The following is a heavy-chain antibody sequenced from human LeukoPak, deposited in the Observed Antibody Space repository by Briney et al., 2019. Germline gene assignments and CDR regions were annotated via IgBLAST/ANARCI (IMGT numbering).Heavy chain of an antibody. CDR1: GGSFSGYY. Sequence: PSETLSLTCAVYGGSFSGYYWSWIRQPPGKGLEWIVEINHSGSTNYNPSLKSRVTISVDTSKNQFSLKLSSVTAADTAVYHCAIVQTIVGATGDFWGQGTLVTVSS. D-gene: IGHD1-26*01. J-gene: IGHJ4*02. CDR3: AIVQTIVGATGDF. V-gene: IGHV4-34*01. CDR2: INHSGST.